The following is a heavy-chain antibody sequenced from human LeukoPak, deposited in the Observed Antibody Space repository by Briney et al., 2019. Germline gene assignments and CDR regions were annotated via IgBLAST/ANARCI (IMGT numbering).Heavy chain of an antibody. D-gene: IGHD7-27*01. V-gene: IGHV4-39*07. CDR1: GGSISSSSYY. Sequence: SETLSLTCTVSGGSISSSSYYWGWIRQPPGKGLEWIGTIYYSGSTYCNPSLKSRVTISVDTSKNQFSLKLSSVTAADTAVYYCARANWGSDNWFDPWGQGTLVTVSS. CDR3: ARANWGSDNWFDP. J-gene: IGHJ5*02. CDR2: IYYSGST.